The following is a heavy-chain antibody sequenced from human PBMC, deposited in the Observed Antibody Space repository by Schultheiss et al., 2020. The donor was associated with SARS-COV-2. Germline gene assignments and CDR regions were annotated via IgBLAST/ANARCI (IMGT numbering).Heavy chain of an antibody. D-gene: IGHD4-17*01. J-gene: IGHJ4*02. CDR2: IYIDGRT. Sequence: GESLKISCAASGLTVSSNYINWVRQAPGKGLEWVSLIYIDGRTFYADSVRGRFTVSRHDSKNTLNLHMNSLKIEDTAVYYCTFPSPVTSAFDYWGQGTLVTVSS. CDR1: GLTVSSNY. V-gene: IGHV3-53*04. CDR3: TFPSPVTSAFDY.